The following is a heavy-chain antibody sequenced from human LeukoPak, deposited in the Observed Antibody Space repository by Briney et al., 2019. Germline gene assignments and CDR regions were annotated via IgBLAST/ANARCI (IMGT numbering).Heavy chain of an antibody. Sequence: GGSLRLSCAASGFTFDDYAMHWVRQAPGKGLEWVSGISWNSGSIGYVDSVKGRFTISRDNAKNTLYLQMNSLRAEDTAVYYCGRDPNGDYVGAFEFWGRGTMVIVSS. CDR3: GRDPNGDYVGAFEF. CDR2: ISWNSGSI. CDR1: GFTFDDYA. J-gene: IGHJ3*01. D-gene: IGHD4-17*01. V-gene: IGHV3-9*01.